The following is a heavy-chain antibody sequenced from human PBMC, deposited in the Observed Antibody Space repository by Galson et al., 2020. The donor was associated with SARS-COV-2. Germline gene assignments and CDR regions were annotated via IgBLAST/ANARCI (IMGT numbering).Heavy chain of an antibody. V-gene: IGHV2-5*01. CDR1: GFSLSTSGVG. CDR3: AHPVFGAGTQDNWFDP. D-gene: IGHD6-19*01. CDR2: IYWNDDK. Sequence: SGPTLVKPTQTLTLTCTFSGFSLSTSGVGVGWIRQPPGKALEWLALIYWNDDKRYSPSLKSRLTITKDTSKNQVVLTMTNMDPVDTATYYCAHPVFGAGTQDNWFDPWGQGTLVTVSS. J-gene: IGHJ5*02.